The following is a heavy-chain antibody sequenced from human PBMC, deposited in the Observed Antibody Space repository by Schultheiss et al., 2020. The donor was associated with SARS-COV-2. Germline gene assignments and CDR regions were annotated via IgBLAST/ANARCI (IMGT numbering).Heavy chain of an antibody. CDR2: IYYSGST. CDR1: GGSFSGYY. J-gene: IGHJ4*02. V-gene: IGHV4-59*01. D-gene: IGHD3-10*01. CDR3: ARDLWGFYYGSGTYYDS. Sequence: SETLSLTCAVYGGSFSGYYWTWIRQPPGKGLEWIGYIYYSGSTYYNPSLKSRVTISVDTSKNQFSLKLSSVTAADTAVYYCARDLWGFYYGSGTYYDSWGQGTLVTVSS.